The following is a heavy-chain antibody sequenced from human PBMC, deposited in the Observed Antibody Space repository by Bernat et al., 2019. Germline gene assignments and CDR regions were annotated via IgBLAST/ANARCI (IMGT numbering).Heavy chain of an antibody. CDR2: ISSSSSYI. V-gene: IGHV3-21*04. J-gene: IGHJ3*02. CDR1: GFTFSSYS. CDR3: AKGYDSSGYDAFDI. D-gene: IGHD3-22*01. Sequence: EVQLVESGGGLVKPGGSLRLSCAASGFTFSSYSMNWVRQAPGKGLEWVSSISSSSSYIYYADSVKGRFTISRDNAKNTLYLQMNSLRAEDTAVYYCAKGYDSSGYDAFDIWGQGTMVTVSS.